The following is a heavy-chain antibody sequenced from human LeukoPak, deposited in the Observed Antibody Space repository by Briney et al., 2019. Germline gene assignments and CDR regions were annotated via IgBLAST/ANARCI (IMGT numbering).Heavy chain of an antibody. CDR2: ISGSGGST. D-gene: IGHD6-19*01. V-gene: IGHV3-23*01. CDR1: GFTFNSYA. CDR3: AKGKPGIAVAGTGGMVDV. Sequence: GGSLRLSCAASGFTFNSYAMSWVRQAPGKGLEWVSAISGSGGSTYYADSVKGRFTISRDNSKNTLYLQMNSLRAEDTAVYYCAKGKPGIAVAGTGGMVDVWGQGTTVTVSS. J-gene: IGHJ6*02.